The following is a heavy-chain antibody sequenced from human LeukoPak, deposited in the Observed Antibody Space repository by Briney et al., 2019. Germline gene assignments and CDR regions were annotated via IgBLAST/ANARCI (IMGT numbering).Heavy chain of an antibody. J-gene: IGHJ4*02. Sequence: GGSLRLSCAASGFTFSSYWMSWVRQAPGKGLEWVANIKKDGSEKNYVDSVKGRFTISRDNAKTSLYLQMNSLRAEDTAVYYCAKGGKWDVTPFDYWGQGTLVTVSS. CDR1: GFTFSSYW. D-gene: IGHD1-26*01. V-gene: IGHV3-7*03. CDR2: IKKDGSEK. CDR3: AKGGKWDVTPFDY.